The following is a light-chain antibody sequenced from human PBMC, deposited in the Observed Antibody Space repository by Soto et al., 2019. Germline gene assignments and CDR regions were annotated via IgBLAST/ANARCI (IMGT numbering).Light chain of an antibody. J-gene: IGKJ5*01. V-gene: IGKV3-15*01. Sequence: ETVMTQSEATLSVSPEERATLSCRASQSIHTNLDWYQQKPGQPPRLLIYGASIRVTGIPTRFSGRGSGTEFTLTISSLEPEYFAVYYCQCTDWPRTFGQGTRLEIK. CDR2: GAS. CDR3: QCTDWPRT. CDR1: QSIHTN.